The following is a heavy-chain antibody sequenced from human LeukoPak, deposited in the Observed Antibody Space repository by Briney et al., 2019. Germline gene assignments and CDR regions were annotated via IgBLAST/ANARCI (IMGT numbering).Heavy chain of an antibody. J-gene: IGHJ4*02. Sequence: SETLSLTCAVSGGFISSGGYSWSWIRQPPGKGLEWIGYIYHSGSTNYNPSLKSRVTITVDKSKNQFSLKLSSVTAADTAVYYCARGDFDCWGQGTLVTVSS. CDR1: GGFISSGGYS. CDR2: IYHSGST. CDR3: ARGDFDC. V-gene: IGHV4-30-2*01.